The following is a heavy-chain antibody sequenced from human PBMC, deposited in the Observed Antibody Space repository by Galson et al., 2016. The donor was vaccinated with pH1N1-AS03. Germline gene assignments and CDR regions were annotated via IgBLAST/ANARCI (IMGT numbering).Heavy chain of an antibody. CDR3: ARYGSSPWFDP. CDR2: IKEDGSEK. D-gene: IGHD6-6*01. J-gene: IGHJ5*02. CDR1: GFTFGSYW. Sequence: SLRLSCAASGFTFGSYWMSWVRQAPGTGLEWVANIKEDGSEKSYVDSVKGRFTISRDNSKNSLYLQMNSLRVEDTALYYCARYGSSPWFDPWGQGTLVTVSS. V-gene: IGHV3-7*01.